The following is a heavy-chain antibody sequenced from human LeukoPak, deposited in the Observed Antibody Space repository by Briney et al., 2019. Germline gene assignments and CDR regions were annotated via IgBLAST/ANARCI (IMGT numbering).Heavy chain of an antibody. D-gene: IGHD3-16*01. CDR2: TNLHGTTV. Sequence: GGSLRLSCAVSGLSFSNYWMHWVRQAPGKGLEWVARTNLHGTTVDYADSVKGRFTISRDNAKNTLFLQMNSLRAEDTAVYYCASAYTYVRLGDHWGQGTLVTVSS. CDR3: ASAYTYVRLGDH. CDR1: GLSFSNYW. J-gene: IGHJ4*02. V-gene: IGHV3-74*01.